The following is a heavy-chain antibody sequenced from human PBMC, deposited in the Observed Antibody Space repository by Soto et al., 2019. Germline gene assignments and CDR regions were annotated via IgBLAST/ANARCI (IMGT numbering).Heavy chain of an antibody. CDR3: ARDKTKVTTLYSGRKNVAVDI. Sequence: QVQLQESGPGLVKPSGTLSLTCAVSSGSISSSTWWSWVRQPPWKGLEWIGEIYHSGSTNYNPSLKSRVTISVDKSKKQLSLKLSSVPAADTAVYYCARDKTKVTTLYSGRKNVAVDIWGQGTMVTVSS. J-gene: IGHJ3*02. V-gene: IGHV4-4*02. D-gene: IGHD1-26*01. CDR1: SGSISSSTW. CDR2: IYHSGST.